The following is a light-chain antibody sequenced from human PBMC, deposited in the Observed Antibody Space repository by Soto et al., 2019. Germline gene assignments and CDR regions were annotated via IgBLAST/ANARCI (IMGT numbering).Light chain of an antibody. CDR2: GNS. V-gene: IGLV1-40*01. Sequence: QSVLTQPPSVSGAPGQRVTISCTGSSSNIGAGYDVHWYQQLPGTAPKLLIYGNSNRPSGVPDRFSGSKSGTSASLAITGLQAEDEADYYGQSYDSSLGGSRVFGGGTKLTVL. CDR1: SSNIGAGYD. CDR3: QSYDSSLGGSRV. J-gene: IGLJ3*02.